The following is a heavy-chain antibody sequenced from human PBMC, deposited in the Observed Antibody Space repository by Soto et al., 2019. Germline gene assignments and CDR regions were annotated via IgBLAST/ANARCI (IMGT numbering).Heavy chain of an antibody. CDR3: ARQPEGYCTNGVCYSNWFDP. CDR1: GGSISRGVYY. J-gene: IGHJ5*02. D-gene: IGHD2-8*01. V-gene: IGHV4-31*03. CDR2: IYNSGST. Sequence: PSETLSLTCTVSGGSISRGVYYWTWIRQHPGKGLEWIGYIYNSGSTFSNPSLKSRVTISVDTSKNQFTLNLSSVTAADTAVYYCARQPEGYCTNGVCYSNWFDPWGQGTLVTVSS.